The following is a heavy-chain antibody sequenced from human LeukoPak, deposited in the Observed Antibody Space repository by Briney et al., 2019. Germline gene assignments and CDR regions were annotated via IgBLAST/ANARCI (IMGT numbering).Heavy chain of an antibody. CDR3: AKASNYYDSSGYLIDY. V-gene: IGHV3-11*01. CDR2: ISSSGSTI. J-gene: IGHJ4*02. D-gene: IGHD3-22*01. Sequence: GGSLRLSCAASGFTFSDYYMSWIRQAPGKGLEWVSYISSSGSTIYYADSVKGRFTISRDNAKNSLYLQMNSLRAEDTALYYCAKASNYYDSSGYLIDYWGQGTLVTVSS. CDR1: GFTFSDYY.